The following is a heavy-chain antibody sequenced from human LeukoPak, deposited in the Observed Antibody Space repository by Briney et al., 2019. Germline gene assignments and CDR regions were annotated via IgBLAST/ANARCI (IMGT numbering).Heavy chain of an antibody. CDR1: GFTFSSYA. D-gene: IGHD3-22*01. CDR2: ISGSGGST. J-gene: IGHJ6*03. CDR3: AKDENYYDSSRYYYYYYMDV. Sequence: GGSLRLSCAASGFTFSSYAMSWVRQAPGKGLEWVSAISGSGGSTYYADSVKGRFTISRDNSKNTLYLQMNSLRAEDTAVYYCAKDENYYDSSRYYYYYYMDVWGKGTTVTVSS. V-gene: IGHV3-23*01.